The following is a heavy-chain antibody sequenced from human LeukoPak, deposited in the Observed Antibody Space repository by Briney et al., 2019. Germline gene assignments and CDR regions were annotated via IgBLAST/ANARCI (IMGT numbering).Heavy chain of an antibody. J-gene: IGHJ4*02. Sequence: ASVKVSCKASGYTFTGYYMHWVRQAPGQGLEWMGWINPNSGGTNYAQKSQGRVTMTTDTSTSTAYMELRSLRSDDTAVYYCARDLGAVAGRVDYWGQGTLVTVSS. CDR1: GYTFTGYY. CDR2: INPNSGGT. CDR3: ARDLGAVAGRVDY. D-gene: IGHD6-19*01. V-gene: IGHV1-2*02.